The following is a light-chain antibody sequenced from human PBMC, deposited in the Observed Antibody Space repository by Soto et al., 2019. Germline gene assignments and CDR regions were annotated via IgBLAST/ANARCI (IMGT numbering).Light chain of an antibody. CDR1: ENVRTF. J-gene: IGKJ1*01. CDR3: QQHSHWPPWT. Sequence: EVVLTQSPATLSLSPGERATLSCRASENVRTFVDWYQQKPGQAPRLLIHGASNRATGIPARFSGSGSGTDFTLTISNLEPEDFAVYYCQQHSHWPPWTVGQGTRVEI. CDR2: GAS. V-gene: IGKV3-11*01.